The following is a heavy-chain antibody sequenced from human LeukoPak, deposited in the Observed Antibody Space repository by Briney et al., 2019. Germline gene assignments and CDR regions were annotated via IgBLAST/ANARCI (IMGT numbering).Heavy chain of an antibody. CDR3: ARDLVGVVSGDY. CDR1: GYTFTSYG. Sequence: ASVKVSCKASGYTFTSYGISWVRQAPGQGLEWMGIINPSANSTSYAQKFQGRVTMTRDTSTSTVYMELRSLRSDDTAVYYCARDLVGVVSGDYWGQGTLVTVSS. J-gene: IGHJ4*02. V-gene: IGHV1-46*01. CDR2: INPSANST. D-gene: IGHD3-3*01.